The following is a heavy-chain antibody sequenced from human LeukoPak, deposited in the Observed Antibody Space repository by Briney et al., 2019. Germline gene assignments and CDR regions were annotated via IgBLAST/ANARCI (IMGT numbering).Heavy chain of an antibody. J-gene: IGHJ4*02. CDR2: INPNSGGT. Sequence: ASVKVSCKASGYTFTGYYMHWVRQAPGQGLEWMGWINPNSGGTNYAQKFQGRVTMTRDTSISTAYMELSRLRSDDTAVYYCAKDNNGDYVRLFGFDYWGQGTLVTVSS. CDR1: GYTFTGYY. CDR3: AKDNNGDYVRLFGFDY. V-gene: IGHV1-2*02. D-gene: IGHD4-17*01.